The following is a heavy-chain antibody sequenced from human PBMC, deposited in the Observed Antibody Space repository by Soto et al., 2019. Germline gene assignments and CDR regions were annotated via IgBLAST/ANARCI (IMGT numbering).Heavy chain of an antibody. V-gene: IGHV4-4*02. D-gene: IGHD6-19*01. CDR3: VRERPEGGGWFWDY. Sequence: QVQLQESGPGLVKPSGTLSLTCAVSGGSISSSNWWSWVRQPPGKGLEWIGEIFHSGSSNYNPSLKSRVTLSVDKSKNQFSLKLGSVTAADTAVYYCVRERPEGGGWFWDYWGQGILVTVSS. CDR2: IFHSGSS. J-gene: IGHJ4*02. CDR1: GGSISSSNW.